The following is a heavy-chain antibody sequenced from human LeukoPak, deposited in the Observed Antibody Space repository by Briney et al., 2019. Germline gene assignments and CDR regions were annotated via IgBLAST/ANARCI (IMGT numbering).Heavy chain of an antibody. CDR1: GFEFSIYW. Sequence: PGGSLRLSRAASGFEFSIYWMSWVRQAPGKGLEWVANINGAGSGKDYVDSVKGRFTISRDNAKDSLSLQMNSLRVEDTAVYYCARERWLQPDYWGQGILVTVSS. V-gene: IGHV3-7*01. J-gene: IGHJ4*02. CDR2: INGAGSGK. CDR3: ARERWLQPDY. D-gene: IGHD5-12*01.